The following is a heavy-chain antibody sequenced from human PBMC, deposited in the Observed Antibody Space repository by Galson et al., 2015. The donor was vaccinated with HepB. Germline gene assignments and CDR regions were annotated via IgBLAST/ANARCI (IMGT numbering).Heavy chain of an antibody. CDR1: GFTFSGSA. J-gene: IGHJ4*02. CDR3: TRRGSSGHDY. Sequence: SLRLSCAASGFTFSGSAMHWVRQASGKGLEWVGRIRSKANSYATAYAASVKGRFTISRDDSKNTAYLQMNSLKTEDTAVYYCTRRGSSGHDYWGQGTLVTVSS. CDR2: IRSKANSYAT. V-gene: IGHV3-73*01. D-gene: IGHD6-19*01.